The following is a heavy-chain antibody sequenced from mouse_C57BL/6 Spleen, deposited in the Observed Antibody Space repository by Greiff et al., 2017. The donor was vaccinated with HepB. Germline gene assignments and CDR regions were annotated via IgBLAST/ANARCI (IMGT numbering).Heavy chain of an antibody. J-gene: IGHJ4*01. CDR3: ARDVAYDYDGGYAMDY. V-gene: IGHV5-4*01. CDR2: ISDGGSYT. CDR1: GFTFSSYA. Sequence: EVQRVESGGGLVKPGGSLKLSCAASGFTFSSYAMSWVRQTPEKRLEWVATISDGGSYTYYPENVKGRFTISRDNAKINLYLQMSHLKSEDTAMYYCARDVAYDYDGGYAMDYWGQGTSVTVSS. D-gene: IGHD2-4*01.